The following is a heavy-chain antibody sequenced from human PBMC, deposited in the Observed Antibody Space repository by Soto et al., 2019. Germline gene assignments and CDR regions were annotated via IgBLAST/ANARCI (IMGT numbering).Heavy chain of an antibody. D-gene: IGHD3-9*01. CDR1: GYTSTSYA. J-gene: IGHJ3*02. Sequence: ASVKVFCKASGYTSTSYAMHWVRQAPGQRLEWMGWINAGNGNTKYSQKFQGRVTITRDTSASTAYMELSSLRSEDTAVYYCARDHYDYDILTGYYRTDDAFDIWGQGTMVTVSS. CDR3: ARDHYDYDILTGYYRTDDAFDI. V-gene: IGHV1-3*01. CDR2: INAGNGNT.